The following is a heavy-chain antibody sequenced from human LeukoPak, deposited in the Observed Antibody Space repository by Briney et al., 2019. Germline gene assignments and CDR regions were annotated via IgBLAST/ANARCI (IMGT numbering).Heavy chain of an antibody. CDR2: ISYDGSNK. CDR3: ARGRSLDY. J-gene: IGHJ4*02. Sequence: GRSLRLSCAASGFTFSSYAMHWVRQAPGKGLERVAFISYDGSNKYYADSVKGRFTISRDTSKNTLYLQMNSLRAEDTAVYYCARGRSLDYWGQGTLVTVSS. CDR1: GFTFSSYA. V-gene: IGHV3-30-3*01.